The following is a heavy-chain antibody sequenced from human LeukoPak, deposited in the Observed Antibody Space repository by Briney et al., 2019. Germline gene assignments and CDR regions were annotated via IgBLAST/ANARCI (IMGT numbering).Heavy chain of an antibody. CDR1: GGSISSYY. CDR2: IYYSGST. V-gene: IGHV4-59*08. CDR3: ARLGLGSDAFDI. J-gene: IGHJ3*02. Sequence: PSETLSLTCTVPGGSISSYYWSWIRQPPGKGLECSGNIYYSGSTNYNPSLKSRVTILVDTSKNQFSLKLSSVTAADTAVYYCARLGLGSDAFDIWGQGTMVTVSS. D-gene: IGHD3-16*01.